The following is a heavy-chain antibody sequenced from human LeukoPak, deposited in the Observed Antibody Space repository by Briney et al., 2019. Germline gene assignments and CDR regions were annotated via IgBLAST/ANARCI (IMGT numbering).Heavy chain of an antibody. CDR2: ISTSGSTI. CDR3: ARARASGRSGFDY. D-gene: IGHD2-15*01. Sequence: PGGSLRLSCAASGFTFSDYYMSWIRQAPGTGLEWVSYISTSGSTIYYADSVKGRFTISRDNAKNSLYLQMNSLRDEDTAVYYCARARASGRSGFDYWGQGTLVTVSS. CDR1: GFTFSDYY. J-gene: IGHJ4*02. V-gene: IGHV3-11*04.